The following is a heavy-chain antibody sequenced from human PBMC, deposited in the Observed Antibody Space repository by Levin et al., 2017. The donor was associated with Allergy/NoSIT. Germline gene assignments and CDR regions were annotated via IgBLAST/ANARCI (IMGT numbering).Heavy chain of an antibody. Sequence: PGGSLRLSCAASGFTFSSYGMHWVRQAPGKGLEWVAVISYDGSNKYYADSVKGRFTISRDNSKNTLYLQMNSLRAEDTAVYYCAKDFSYYDSSGYYLPDYWGQGTLVTVSS. J-gene: IGHJ4*02. CDR2: ISYDGSNK. D-gene: IGHD3-22*01. CDR1: GFTFSSYG. V-gene: IGHV3-30*18. CDR3: AKDFSYYDSSGYYLPDY.